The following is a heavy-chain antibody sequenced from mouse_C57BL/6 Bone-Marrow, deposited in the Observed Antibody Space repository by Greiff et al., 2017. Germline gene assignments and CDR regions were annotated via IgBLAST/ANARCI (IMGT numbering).Heavy chain of an antibody. CDR3: AVGGDGYYVRAMDY. CDR2: IDPSDSYT. CDR1: GYTFTSYW. V-gene: IGHV1-59*01. D-gene: IGHD2-3*01. J-gene: IGHJ4*01. Sequence: QVQLQQPGAELVRPGTSVKLSCKASGYTFTSYWMHWVKQRPGQGLEWIGVIDPSDSYTNYNQKFKGKATLTVDTSSSTAYMQLSSLTSEDSAVYYCAVGGDGYYVRAMDYWGQGTSVTVSS.